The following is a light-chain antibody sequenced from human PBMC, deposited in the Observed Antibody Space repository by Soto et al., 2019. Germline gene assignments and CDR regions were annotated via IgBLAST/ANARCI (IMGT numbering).Light chain of an antibody. Sequence: DIQMTQSPSSLSASVGDRVTITCRASQSIGSYVNWYQLKPGKAPNLLIYAASTLRSGVPSRFAGSGYGTDFSLTISKLQLEDFATYYCQQGYIIPRVFGQGTTVAIK. CDR1: QSIGSY. CDR2: AAS. J-gene: IGKJ1*01. CDR3: QQGYIIPRV. V-gene: IGKV1-39*01.